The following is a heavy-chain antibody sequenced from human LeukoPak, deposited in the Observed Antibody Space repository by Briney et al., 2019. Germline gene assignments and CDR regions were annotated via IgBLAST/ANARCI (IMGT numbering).Heavy chain of an antibody. CDR3: ARAQIRKQLGTNFDY. Sequence: GASVKVSCKASGYTFTGYYMHWVRQAPGQGLGWMGWINPNSGGTNYAQKFQGRVTMTRDTSISTAYMELSRLRSDDTAVYYCARAQIRKQLGTNFDYWGQGTLVTVSS. J-gene: IGHJ4*02. V-gene: IGHV1-2*02. D-gene: IGHD6-13*01. CDR1: GYTFTGYY. CDR2: INPNSGGT.